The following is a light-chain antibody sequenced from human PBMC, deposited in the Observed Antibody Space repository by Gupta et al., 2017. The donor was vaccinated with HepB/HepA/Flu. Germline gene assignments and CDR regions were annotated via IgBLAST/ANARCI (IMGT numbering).Light chain of an antibody. CDR1: QDISRW. J-gene: IGKJ2*02. CDR2: SAS. Sequence: IYMTDSPSSVSASLGDRATITWRASQDISRWLAWYQQKPGEAPRLLIYSASTVKSGVPSRFSGSGFGTDFTLTISSRQPEESATYYCRQPDSFPSTFGQGTKVEIK. V-gene: IGKV1-12*01. CDR3: RQPDSFPST.